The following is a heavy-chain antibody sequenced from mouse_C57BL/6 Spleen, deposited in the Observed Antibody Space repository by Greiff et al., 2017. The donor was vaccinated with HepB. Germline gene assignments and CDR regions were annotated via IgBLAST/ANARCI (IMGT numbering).Heavy chain of an antibody. D-gene: IGHD1-1*01. CDR3: ASHYGSSLYYYAMDY. Sequence: EVQGVESGGDLVKPGGSLKLSCAASGFTFSSYGMSWVRQTPDKRLEWVATISSGGSYTYYPDSVKGRFTISRDNAKNTLYLQMSSLKSEDTAMYYCASHYGSSLYYYAMDYWGQGTSVTVSS. CDR1: GFTFSSYG. V-gene: IGHV5-6*01. J-gene: IGHJ4*01. CDR2: ISSGGSYT.